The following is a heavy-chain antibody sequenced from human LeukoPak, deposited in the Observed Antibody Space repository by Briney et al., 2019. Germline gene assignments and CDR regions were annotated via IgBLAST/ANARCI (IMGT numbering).Heavy chain of an antibody. CDR1: GFTFSSYS. D-gene: IGHD2-21*02. V-gene: IGHV3-21*01. J-gene: IGHJ6*02. Sequence: GGSLRLSCAASGFTFSSYSMNWVRQAPGKGLEWVSSISSSSSYIYYADSVKGRFTISRDNAKNSLYLQMNSLRAEDTAVYYCARTHIVVVTAIDKHGMDVWGQGTTVTVPS. CDR3: ARTHIVVVTAIDKHGMDV. CDR2: ISSSSSYI.